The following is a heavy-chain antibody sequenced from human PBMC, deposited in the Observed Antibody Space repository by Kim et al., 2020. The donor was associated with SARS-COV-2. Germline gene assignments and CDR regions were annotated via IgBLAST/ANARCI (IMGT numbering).Heavy chain of an antibody. D-gene: IGHD3-22*01. Sequence: ADSVKGRLIISRDHSKNTLYLPMNSLRAEDTAVYYCATVVFYYDAGYFKNWGQGTLVIVSS. CDR3: ATVVFYYDAGYFKN. V-gene: IGHV3-66*01. J-gene: IGHJ1*01.